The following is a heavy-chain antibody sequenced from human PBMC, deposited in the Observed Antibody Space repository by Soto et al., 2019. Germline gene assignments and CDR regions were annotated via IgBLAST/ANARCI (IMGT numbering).Heavy chain of an antibody. CDR2: ISGSGRTI. V-gene: IGHV3-23*01. Sequence: GSLRLSCAASGLDFSSEVMCWVRQAPGKGLEWVSSISGSGRTIYHADSMRGRFAISRDNSKNSLYLQLNNLRVDDTAVYYCAKVGPSYYYGMDVWGQGTTVTVSS. J-gene: IGHJ6*02. CDR1: GLDFSSEV. D-gene: IGHD1-26*01. CDR3: AKVGPSYYYGMDV.